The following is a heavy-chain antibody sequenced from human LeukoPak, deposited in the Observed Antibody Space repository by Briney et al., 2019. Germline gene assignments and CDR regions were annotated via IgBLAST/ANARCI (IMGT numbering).Heavy chain of an antibody. D-gene: IGHD6-19*01. J-gene: IGHJ1*01. CDR1: GFTFSGYW. Sequence: GGSLRLSCTASGFTFSGYWMHWVRQAPGKGLVWVSRINSDGSSTNYADSVKGRFTISRDNAKNTLYLQMNSLRAEDTAVYYCARVPRTVVGTKDAKYFQHWGQGTLVTVSS. CDR3: ARVPRTVVGTKDAKYFQH. V-gene: IGHV3-74*01. CDR2: INSDGSST.